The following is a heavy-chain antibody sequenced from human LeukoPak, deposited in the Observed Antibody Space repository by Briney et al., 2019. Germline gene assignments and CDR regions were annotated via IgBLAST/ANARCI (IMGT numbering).Heavy chain of an antibody. Sequence: SVKVSCKASGGTFNNYAINWVRQAPGQGLEWMGGIIPMFGAPSYAHKFQGRVTITTDQSTTTDYMELSSLTSEDTAIYYCAKKEGDTYSSWYMDVWGKGTTVTVSS. CDR2: IIPMFGAP. CDR1: GGTFNNYA. J-gene: IGHJ6*03. D-gene: IGHD2-15*01. CDR3: AKKEGDTYSSWYMDV. V-gene: IGHV1-69*05.